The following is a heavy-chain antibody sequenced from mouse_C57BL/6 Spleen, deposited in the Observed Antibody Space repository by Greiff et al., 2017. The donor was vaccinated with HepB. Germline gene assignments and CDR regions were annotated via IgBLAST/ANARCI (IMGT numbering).Heavy chain of an antibody. CDR1: GYTFTSYW. V-gene: IGHV1-64*01. CDR2: IHPNSGST. Sequence: QVQLQQPGAELVKPGASVKLSCKASGYTFTSYWMHWVKQRPGQGLEWIGMIHPNSGSTNYNEKFKSKATLTVDKSSSTAYMQLSSLTSEDSAVYYCARPLNYYGSTFAYWGQGTLVTVSA. CDR3: ARPLNYYGSTFAY. J-gene: IGHJ3*01. D-gene: IGHD1-1*01.